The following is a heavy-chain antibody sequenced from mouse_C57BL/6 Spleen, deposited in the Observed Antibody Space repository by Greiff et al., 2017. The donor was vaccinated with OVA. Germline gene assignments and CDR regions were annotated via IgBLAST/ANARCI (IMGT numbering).Heavy chain of an antibody. D-gene: IGHD2-4*01. J-gene: IGHJ4*01. CDR2: IYPGDGDT. V-gene: IGHV1-80*01. CDR3: ARSWSMPDYPYYYAMDY. Sequence: QVQLQQSGAELVKPGASVKISCKASGYAFSSYWMNWVKQRPGKGLEWIGQIYPGDGDTNYNGKFKGKATLTADKSSSTAYMQLSSLTSEDSAVYFCARSWSMPDYPYYYAMDYWGQGTSVTVSS. CDR1: GYAFSSYW.